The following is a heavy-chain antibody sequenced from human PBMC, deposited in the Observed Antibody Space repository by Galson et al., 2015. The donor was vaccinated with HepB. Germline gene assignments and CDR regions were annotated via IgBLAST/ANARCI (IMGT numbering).Heavy chain of an antibody. Sequence: SVKVSCKASGYTFTGYYMHWVRQAPGQGLEWMGWINPNSGGTNYAQKFQGWVTMTRDTSISTAYMELSGMRSDDTAVYYCARGFVVVPAAGDAFDIWGQGTMVTVSS. CDR2: INPNSGGT. J-gene: IGHJ3*02. CDR3: ARGFVVVPAAGDAFDI. D-gene: IGHD2-2*01. CDR1: GYTFTGYY. V-gene: IGHV1-2*04.